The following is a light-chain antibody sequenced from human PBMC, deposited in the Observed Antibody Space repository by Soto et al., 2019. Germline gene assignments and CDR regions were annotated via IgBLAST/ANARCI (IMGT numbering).Light chain of an antibody. J-gene: IGLJ2*01. V-gene: IGLV2-11*01. CDR3: CSYAGSSL. CDR1: SSDVGVYNY. CDR2: DVI. Sequence: QSVLTQPRSVSGSPGQSVTISCTGTSSDVGVYNYVSWYQQHPGKAPQLVIYDVIKRPSGVPDRFSGSKSGNTASLTISGLQAEDEADYYCCSYAGSSLFGGGTKLTVL.